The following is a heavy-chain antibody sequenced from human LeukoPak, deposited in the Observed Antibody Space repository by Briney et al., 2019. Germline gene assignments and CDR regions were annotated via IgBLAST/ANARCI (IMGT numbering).Heavy chain of an antibody. CDR1: GFTFSSYE. V-gene: IGHV3-48*03. CDR2: ISSSGSTI. CDR3: AREILAPGKTHDY. Sequence: SGGSLRLSCTASGFTFSSYEMNWVRQAPGKGLEWVSYISSSGSTIYYADSVKGRFTISRDNAKNSLYLQMNSLRAEDTAVYYCAREILAPGKTHDYWGQGTLVTVSS. J-gene: IGHJ4*02.